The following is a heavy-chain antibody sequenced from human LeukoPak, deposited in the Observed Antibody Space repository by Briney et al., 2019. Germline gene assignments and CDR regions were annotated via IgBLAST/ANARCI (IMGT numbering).Heavy chain of an antibody. D-gene: IGHD1-1*01. CDR3: ASRELANDY. J-gene: IGHJ4*02. V-gene: IGHV4-34*01. Sequence: SETLSLTCAVYGGSFSGYYWSWIRQPPGKGLEWIGEINHSGSTNYNPSLKSRVTTSADTSKNQFSLNLNSVTAADTAVYYCASRELANDYWGQGTLVTVSS. CDR2: INHSGST. CDR1: GGSFSGYY.